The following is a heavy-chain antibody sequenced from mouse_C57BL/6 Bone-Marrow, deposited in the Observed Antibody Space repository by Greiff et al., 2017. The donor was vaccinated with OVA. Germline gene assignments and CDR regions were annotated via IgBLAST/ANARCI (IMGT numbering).Heavy chain of an antibody. J-gene: IGHJ4*01. D-gene: IGHD1-1*01. CDR1: GFTFSDYG. CDR2: ISSGSSTI. Sequence: EVQVVESGGGLVKPGGSLKLSCAASGFTFSDYGMHWVRQAPEKGLEWVAYISSGSSTIYYADTVKGRFTISRDNAKNTLFLQMTSLRSEDTAMYYYATGPYYPSRDYWGQGTSVTVSS. V-gene: IGHV5-17*01. CDR3: ATGPYYPSRDY.